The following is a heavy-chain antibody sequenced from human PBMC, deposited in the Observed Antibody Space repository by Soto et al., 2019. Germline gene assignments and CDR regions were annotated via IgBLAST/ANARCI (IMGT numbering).Heavy chain of an antibody. V-gene: IGHV3-23*01. CDR2: ISGSGGST. Sequence: GGSLRLSCAASGFTFSSYAMSWVRQAPGKGLEWVSAISGSGGSTYYADSVKGRFTISRDNSKNTLYLQMNSLRAEDTAVYYCAKAPPAAVAGTPYYYYYYMDVWGKGTTVTVS. J-gene: IGHJ6*03. CDR1: GFTFSSYA. D-gene: IGHD6-19*01. CDR3: AKAPPAAVAGTPYYYYYYMDV.